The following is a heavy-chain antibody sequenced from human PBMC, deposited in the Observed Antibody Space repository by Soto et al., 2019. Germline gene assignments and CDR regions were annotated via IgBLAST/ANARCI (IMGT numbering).Heavy chain of an antibody. CDR2: MYYSGST. CDR3: ARGSLSTVTANAFDV. Sequence: QVQLQESGPGLVKPSETLSLTCTVSGGSISDFYWSWIRQPPGKALEWIGYGYMYYSGSTYYNPSREGRVSLSVDPSNNQFSLRLSSVAAADTAVYYCARGSLSTVTANAFDVWGPGAPVTVSS. D-gene: IGHD2-21*02. J-gene: IGHJ3*01. CDR1: GGSISDFY. V-gene: IGHV4-59*01.